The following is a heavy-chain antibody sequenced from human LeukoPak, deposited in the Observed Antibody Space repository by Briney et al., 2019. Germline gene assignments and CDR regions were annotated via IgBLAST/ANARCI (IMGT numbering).Heavy chain of an antibody. D-gene: IGHD5-12*01. V-gene: IGHV4-31*03. Sequence: SETLSLTCTVSGGSISSGDYYWRWIRQRPGKGLVWFGYIYYRGSTYYNPSLRSRVSISVDTSKNQFSLKLSSVTAADTAVYYCARAASDYDFVYWGQGTLVTVSS. CDR3: ARAASDYDFVY. CDR2: IYYRGST. CDR1: GGSISSGDYY. J-gene: IGHJ4*02.